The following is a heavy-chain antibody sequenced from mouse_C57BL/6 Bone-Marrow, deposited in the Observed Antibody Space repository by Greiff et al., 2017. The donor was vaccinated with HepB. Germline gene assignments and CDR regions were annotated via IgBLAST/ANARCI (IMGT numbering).Heavy chain of an antibody. Sequence: QVQLQQSGAELVKPGASVKISCKASGYAFSSYWMNWVKQRPGTGLEWIGQIYPGDGDTNYNGKFKGKATLTADKSSSTAYMQLSSLTSEDSAVYFCARDYGSRGGDYAMDYWGQGTSVTVSS. CDR3: ARDYGSRGGDYAMDY. J-gene: IGHJ4*01. D-gene: IGHD1-1*01. V-gene: IGHV1-80*01. CDR1: GYAFSSYW. CDR2: IYPGDGDT.